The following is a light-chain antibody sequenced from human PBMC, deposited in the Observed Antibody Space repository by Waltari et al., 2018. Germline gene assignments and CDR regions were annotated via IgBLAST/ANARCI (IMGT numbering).Light chain of an antibody. V-gene: IGLV2-14*03. CDR3: ASYTYSSNVV. CDR1: SSDVGRYDY. CDR2: DVR. J-gene: IGLJ2*01. Sequence: QSALTQPASVSGSSGQSITISCTGSSSDVGRYDYVSCDHQLPCKAPKLIIFDVRGRPSGVSNRFTGSKSGNTASLTISGLQAEDEADYYCASYTYSSNVVCGGGTKVTV.